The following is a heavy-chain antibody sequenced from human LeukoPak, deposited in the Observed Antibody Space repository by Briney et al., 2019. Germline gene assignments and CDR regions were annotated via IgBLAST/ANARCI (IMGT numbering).Heavy chain of an antibody. D-gene: IGHD1-20*01. CDR1: GGTFSNYA. V-gene: IGHV1-69*04. Sequence: TSVMVSCKASGGTFSNYAISWVRQAPGQGLEWMGRIIPILGIANYAQKFQGRVTITADKSTGTAYMELRSLRSEDTAVYYCTKDSRINGTPDYWGQGTLVTVSS. J-gene: IGHJ4*02. CDR3: TKDSRINGTPDY. CDR2: IIPILGIA.